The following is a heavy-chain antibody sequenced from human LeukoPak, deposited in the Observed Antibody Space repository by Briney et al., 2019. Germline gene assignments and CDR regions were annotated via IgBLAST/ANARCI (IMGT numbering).Heavy chain of an antibody. CDR1: GYSISSGYY. Sequence: PSETLSLTCAASGYSISSGYYWGWIRQPPEKGLEWIGSIYHSGSTYYNPSLKSRVTISVDTSKNQFSLKLSSVTAADTAVYYCARPYVGATTGFDYWGQGTLVTVSS. CDR3: ARPYVGATTGFDY. V-gene: IGHV4-38-2*01. J-gene: IGHJ4*02. CDR2: IYHSGST. D-gene: IGHD1-26*01.